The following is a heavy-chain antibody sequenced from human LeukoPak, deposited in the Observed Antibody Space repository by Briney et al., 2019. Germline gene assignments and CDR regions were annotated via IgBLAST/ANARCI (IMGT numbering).Heavy chain of an antibody. D-gene: IGHD6-19*01. V-gene: IGHV4-34*01. CDR2: INHSGST. Sequence: SETLSLTCAVYGGSSSGNYWTWIRQPPGKGLEWIGEINHSGSTNYTPSLKSRLTISVDTSKNQFSLNLNSVTAADTAEYYCARAPGSAYYPYYYMDVWGKGTTVTVSS. CDR3: ARAPGSAYYPYYYMDV. J-gene: IGHJ6*03. CDR1: GGSSSGNY.